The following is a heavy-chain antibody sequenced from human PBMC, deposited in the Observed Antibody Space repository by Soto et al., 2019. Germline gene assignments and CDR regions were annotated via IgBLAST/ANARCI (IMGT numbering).Heavy chain of an antibody. V-gene: IGHV3-74*01. D-gene: IGHD4-17*01. CDR2: INAAGRTT. Sequence: EVQLVESGGGLVQPGGSLRLSCAVSGFTFGNYWMHWVRQPPGRGLMWVARINAAGRTTSYADPVEGRFTISRDNAKNTLSLEMNSLRAEDTAIYYCARDFTTAETPGDDFDYWGQGTLVTVSS. CDR1: GFTFGNYW. J-gene: IGHJ4*02. CDR3: ARDFTTAETPGDDFDY.